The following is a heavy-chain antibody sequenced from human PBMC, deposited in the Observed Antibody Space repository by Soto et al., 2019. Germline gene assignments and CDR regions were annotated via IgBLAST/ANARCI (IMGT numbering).Heavy chain of an antibody. J-gene: IGHJ6*03. CDR2: VYYTGST. Sequence: SETLSLTCRVSGGSISNFSWSWIRQPPGKGLEWIGYVYYTGSTSYNPSLKRRVTFSADSSRGQFSLRLNSVTAADTAVYYCARTVLGPDLLADSFVDYYYYMDVWGQGTTVTVSS. D-gene: IGHD3-9*01. V-gene: IGHV4-59*08. CDR3: ARTVLGPDLLADSFVDYYYYMDV. CDR1: GGSISNFS.